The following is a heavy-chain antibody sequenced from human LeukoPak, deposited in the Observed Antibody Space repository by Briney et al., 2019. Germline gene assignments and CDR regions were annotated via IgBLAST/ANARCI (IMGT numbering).Heavy chain of an antibody. CDR2: ISYDGSNK. CDR3: AKDSSSGWYSAGHYY. D-gene: IGHD6-19*01. Sequence: SGGSLRLSCAASGITFSSYGMHWVRQAPGKGLEWVAVISYDGSNKYYADSVKGRFTISRDNSKNTLYLQMNSLRAEDTAVYYCAKDSSSGWYSAGHYYWGQGTLVTVSS. J-gene: IGHJ4*02. V-gene: IGHV3-30*18. CDR1: GITFSSYG.